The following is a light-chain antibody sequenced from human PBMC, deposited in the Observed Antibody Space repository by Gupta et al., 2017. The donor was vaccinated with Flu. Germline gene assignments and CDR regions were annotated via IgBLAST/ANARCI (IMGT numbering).Light chain of an antibody. J-gene: IGKJ3*01. Sequence: NCKSSQNVLYSSNNRNYLAWYQQKPGQPPKLLIYWASTRESGVPDRFSGGGSGTDFTLTISSLQAEGVAVYYCQQYYSTPFTFGPGTKVDFK. CDR2: WAS. CDR3: QQYYSTPFT. CDR1: QNVLYSSNNRNY. V-gene: IGKV4-1*01.